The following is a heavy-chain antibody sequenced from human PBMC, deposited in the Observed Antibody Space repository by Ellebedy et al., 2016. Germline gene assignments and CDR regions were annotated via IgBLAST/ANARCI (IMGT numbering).Heavy chain of an antibody. J-gene: IGHJ4*02. Sequence: GGSLRLSCAASGFTFSSYAMSWVRQAPGKGLEWVSGISGSAGSTYYADSVKGRFTISRDNSKNTLYLQMNSLRAEDTAVYYCARRGAYCSGGRCSPSYYFDYWGQGILVTVSS. CDR2: ISGSAGST. D-gene: IGHD2-15*01. CDR1: GFTFSSYA. V-gene: IGHV3-23*01. CDR3: ARRGAYCSGGRCSPSYYFDY.